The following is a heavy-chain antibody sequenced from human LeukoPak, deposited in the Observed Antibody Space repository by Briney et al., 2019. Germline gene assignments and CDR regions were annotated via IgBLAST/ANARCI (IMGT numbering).Heavy chain of an antibody. V-gene: IGHV3-23*01. D-gene: IGHD2-2*02. Sequence: GGSLRLSCAASGFTFNSYALSLVRQAPGKGLEWVSTISGSAVTTYYADSVKGRFTISRDNSNNTLYLQMNSLRAEDTAVYFLAKERPYCSSTSCDTGAEYFQHWGQGTLVTVSS. CDR3: AKERPYCSSTSCDTGAEYFQH. J-gene: IGHJ1*01. CDR2: ISGSAVTT. CDR1: GFTFNSYA.